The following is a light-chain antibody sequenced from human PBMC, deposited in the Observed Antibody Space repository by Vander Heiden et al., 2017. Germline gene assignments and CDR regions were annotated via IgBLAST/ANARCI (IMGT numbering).Light chain of an antibody. CDR1: QSITSF. CDR3: QQSYTIPLT. J-gene: IGKJ2*01. V-gene: IGKV1-39*01. CDR2: DAS. Sequence: DIQMTQSPSSLSASVGDSVTITCRASQSITSFSNWYQQKPGKAPNLLIYDASTLQSGVPSRFTAIGSGTDFTLTISSLQPEDFATYYCQQSYTIPLTFGQGTKLEIK.